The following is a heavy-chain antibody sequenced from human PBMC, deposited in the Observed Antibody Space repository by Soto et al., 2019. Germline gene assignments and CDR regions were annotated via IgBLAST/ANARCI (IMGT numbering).Heavy chain of an antibody. D-gene: IGHD4-17*01. Sequence: EVQLAESGGGLVQPGGSLRLSCATSGFTFSSYWMHWVRQAPGKGLVWVSRIKTDGSITNYADSVKGRFTISRDNAKNTLYLQMDSLRAEDTALYYCARGLYGDSVGYDYWGQGTLVTVSS. J-gene: IGHJ4*02. V-gene: IGHV3-74*01. CDR2: IKTDGSIT. CDR3: ARGLYGDSVGYDY. CDR1: GFTFSSYW.